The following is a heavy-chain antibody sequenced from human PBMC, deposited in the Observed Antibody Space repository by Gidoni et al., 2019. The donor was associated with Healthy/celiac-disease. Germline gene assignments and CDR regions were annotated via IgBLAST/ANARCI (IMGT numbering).Heavy chain of an antibody. D-gene: IGHD2-2*02. Sequence: QVQLQESGPGLVKPSGTLSLTCAVSGGSISSSNRWSWVRQPPGKGLEWIGEIYHSGSTNYNPSLKSRVTISVDKSKNQFSLKLSSVTAADTAVYYCARDCSSTSCYIRGDAFDIWGQGTMVTVSS. J-gene: IGHJ3*02. CDR2: IYHSGST. CDR1: GGSISSSNR. V-gene: IGHV4-4*02. CDR3: ARDCSSTSCYIRGDAFDI.